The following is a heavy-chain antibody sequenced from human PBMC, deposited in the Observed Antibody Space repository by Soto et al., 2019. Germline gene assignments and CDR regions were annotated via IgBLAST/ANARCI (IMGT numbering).Heavy chain of an antibody. CDR3: AKPGEGRFGELFEFDY. Sequence: GGSLRLSCAASGFTFSSYAMSWVRQAPGKGLEWVSAISGSGGSTYYADSVKGRFTISRDNSKNTLYLQMNSLRAEDTAVYYCAKPGEGRFGELFEFDYWGQGTLVTVSS. CDR2: ISGSGGST. CDR1: GFTFSSYA. J-gene: IGHJ4*02. D-gene: IGHD3-10*01. V-gene: IGHV3-23*01.